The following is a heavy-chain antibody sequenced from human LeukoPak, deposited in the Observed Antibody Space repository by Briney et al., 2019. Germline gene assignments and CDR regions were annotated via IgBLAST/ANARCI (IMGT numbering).Heavy chain of an antibody. Sequence: GESLQISCKGSGYPFTSYWIGWVRQMPGEGVEWMGIIYPGDSDTRYSPSFQGQVTVSADKSISSAYLQWSSLKASDTAMYYCARHRDYVPDIWGQGTMVTVSS. D-gene: IGHD3-16*01. V-gene: IGHV5-51*01. CDR3: ARHRDYVPDI. CDR2: IYPGDSDT. J-gene: IGHJ3*02. CDR1: GYPFTSYW.